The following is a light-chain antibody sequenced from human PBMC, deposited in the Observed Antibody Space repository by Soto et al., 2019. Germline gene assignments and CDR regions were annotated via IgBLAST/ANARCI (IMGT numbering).Light chain of an antibody. CDR3: QQRNIWPPVT. V-gene: IGKV3-15*01. CDR2: GAS. J-gene: IGKJ5*01. CDR1: QSVSSD. Sequence: EIVMTQSPATLSVSPGERATLSCRASQSVSSDLAWYQHKPGQAPRLLIYGASNRATGIPDRFSGRGSGTEFTLTISRLQSVDFAVYYCQQRNIWPPVTFGQGTRLEIK.